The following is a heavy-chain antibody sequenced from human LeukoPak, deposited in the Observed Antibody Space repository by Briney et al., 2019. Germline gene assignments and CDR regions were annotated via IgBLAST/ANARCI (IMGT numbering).Heavy chain of an antibody. J-gene: IGHJ4*02. V-gene: IGHV3-48*01. CDR2: ISSSSSTM. D-gene: IGHD3-10*01. CDR1: GFIFSSYS. Sequence: GGSLRLSCAASGFIFSSYSMNWVRQAPGKGLEWVSSISSSSSTMYYADSVKGRFTTSRDNAKNSLYLQMNSLRAEDTAVYYCARDGWFGELSPYYFDCWGQGTLVTVSS. CDR3: ARDGWFGELSPYYFDC.